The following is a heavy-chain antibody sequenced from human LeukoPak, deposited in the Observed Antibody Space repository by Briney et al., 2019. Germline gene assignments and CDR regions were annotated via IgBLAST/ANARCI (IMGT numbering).Heavy chain of an antibody. D-gene: IGHD4-17*01. J-gene: IGHJ3*01. CDR2: ITGSGGTT. CDR3: AKDPNGDYVGAFDF. V-gene: IGHV3-23*01. CDR1: GFAFYSYA. Sequence: GGSLRLSCAASGFAFYSYAMTRVRQAPGKGLEWVSVITGSGGTTYYAGSVKGRFTISRDNSKNTLYLQMNSLRVEDTAVYYCAKDPNGDYVGAFDFWGQGTLVTVSS.